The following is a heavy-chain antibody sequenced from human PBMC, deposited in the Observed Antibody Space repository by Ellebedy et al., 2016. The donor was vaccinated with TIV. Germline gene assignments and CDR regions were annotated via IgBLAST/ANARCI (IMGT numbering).Heavy chain of an antibody. CDR2: INPNSGGT. V-gene: IGHV1-2*02. CDR1: GYTFTGYY. J-gene: IGHJ6*02. Sequence: ASVKVSCXASGYTFTGYYMHWVRQAPGQGLEWMGWINPNSGGTNYAQKFQGRVTMTRDTSASTAYMELSSLRSEDTAVYYCATTYSPGGMDVWGQGTTVTVSS. D-gene: IGHD1-1*01. CDR3: ATTYSPGGMDV.